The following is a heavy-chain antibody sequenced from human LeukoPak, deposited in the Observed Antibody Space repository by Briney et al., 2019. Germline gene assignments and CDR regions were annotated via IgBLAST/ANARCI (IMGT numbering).Heavy chain of an antibody. CDR1: GFTFSSYS. J-gene: IGHJ3*02. CDR3: ARDGKNAFDI. CDR2: TRNKANSYTT. V-gene: IGHV3-72*01. Sequence: PGGSLRLSCAASGFTFSSYSMNWVRQAPGKGLEWVGRTRNKANSYTTEYAASVKGRFTISRDDSKNSLYLQMNSLKTEDTAVYYCARDGKNAFDIWGQGTMVTVSS.